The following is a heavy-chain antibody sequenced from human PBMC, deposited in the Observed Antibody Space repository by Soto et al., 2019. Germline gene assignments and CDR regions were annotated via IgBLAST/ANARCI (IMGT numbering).Heavy chain of an antibody. CDR3: ARATWSYGMDV. Sequence: QLQLQESGPGLVKPSWTLSITCAVSGGYISSSNWWSWVRQPPGKGLEWIGEIDHSGSTNYNPSLKSRVTISVDKSKNQFALKLSSVTAADTAVYYCARATWSYGMDVWGQGTTVTVSS. V-gene: IGHV4-4*02. CDR1: GGYISSSNW. J-gene: IGHJ6*02. CDR2: IDHSGST.